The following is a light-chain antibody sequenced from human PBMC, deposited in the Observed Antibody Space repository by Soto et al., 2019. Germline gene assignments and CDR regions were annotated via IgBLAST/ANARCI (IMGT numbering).Light chain of an antibody. Sequence: DIKMNKSPSSLSATVEDRVTITCRASQSISSYLNWYQQKPGKAPKLLIYAASSLQSGVPSRFSGSGSGTDFTLTISSLQPEDFATYYCQQSYSTPPTCGQGTKVDIK. V-gene: IGKV1-39*01. CDR2: AAS. CDR1: QSISSY. CDR3: QQSYSTPPT. J-gene: IGKJ1*01.